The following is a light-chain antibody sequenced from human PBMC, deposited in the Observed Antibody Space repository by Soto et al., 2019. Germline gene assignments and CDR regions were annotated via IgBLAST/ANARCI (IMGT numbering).Light chain of an antibody. Sequence: DIQMTQSPSSLSASVGDRVTITCQASQDIRNYLNWYQQKQGKAPKLLIYDASNLETGVPSRFSGSGSGRNFTFTISSLQPEDIATYYCQQCNDRLTFGGGTRIEIK. CDR1: QDIRNY. CDR2: DAS. J-gene: IGKJ4*01. V-gene: IGKV1-33*01. CDR3: QQCNDRLT.